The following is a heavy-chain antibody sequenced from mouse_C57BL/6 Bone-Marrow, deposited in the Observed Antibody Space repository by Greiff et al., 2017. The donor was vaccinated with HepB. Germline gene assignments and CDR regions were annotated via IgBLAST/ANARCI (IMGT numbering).Heavy chain of an antibody. CDR2: IYPRSGNT. CDR1: GYTFTSYG. CDR3: ARRGLRWLRRWLAY. D-gene: IGHD2-2*01. V-gene: IGHV1-81*01. J-gene: IGHJ3*01. Sequence: QVQLQQSGAELARPGASVKLSCKASGYTFTSYGISWVKQSTGQGLEWIGEIYPRSGNTYYNEKFKGKAILTADKSSSTVYMELRSLTAEDSAVYFCARRGLRWLRRWLAYWGQGTLVTVSA.